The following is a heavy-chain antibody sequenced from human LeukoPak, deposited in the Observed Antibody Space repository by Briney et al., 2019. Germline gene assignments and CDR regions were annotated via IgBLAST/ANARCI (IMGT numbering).Heavy chain of an antibody. J-gene: IGHJ4*02. CDR2: IYYSGST. V-gene: IGHV4-59*01. CDR1: GDSINNFY. D-gene: IGHD4-17*01. CDR3: ARAGDYGIKD. Sequence: SETLSLTCTVSGDSINNFYWSWIRQPPGKGLEWIGYIYYSGSTNYNPSLKSRVIISVDTSKNQFSLKLNSVTAADTAVYYCARAGDYGIKDWGQGTLVTVSS.